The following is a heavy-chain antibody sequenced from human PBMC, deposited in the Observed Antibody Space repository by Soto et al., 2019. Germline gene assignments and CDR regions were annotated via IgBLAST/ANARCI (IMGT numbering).Heavy chain of an antibody. Sequence: QVQLVESGGGVVQPGRSLRLSCAASGFTFSSYGMHWVRQAPGKGLEWVAVIWYDGSNKYYADSVKGRFTISRDNSKNTLYLQMNSLRAEDTAVYYCARAGDIVVVVAATRYPFDYWGQGTLVTVSS. CDR3: ARAGDIVVVVAATRYPFDY. V-gene: IGHV3-33*01. D-gene: IGHD2-15*01. CDR2: IWYDGSNK. J-gene: IGHJ4*02. CDR1: GFTFSSYG.